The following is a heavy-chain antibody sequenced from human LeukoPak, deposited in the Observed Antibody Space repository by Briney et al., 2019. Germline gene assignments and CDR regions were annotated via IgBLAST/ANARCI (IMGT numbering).Heavy chain of an antibody. V-gene: IGHV3-33*06. D-gene: IGHD3-10*01. Sequence: PGGSLRLSCAASEFTFKNYGMHWVRQAPGKGLKWVALIWHDGSKTYYADSVKGRFTISRDDSQNTLYLQMNSLRAEDTAVYFCAKDLSYGSNWFDPWGQGTPVTVSS. CDR2: IWHDGSKT. CDR1: EFTFKNYG. J-gene: IGHJ5*02. CDR3: AKDLSYGSNWFDP.